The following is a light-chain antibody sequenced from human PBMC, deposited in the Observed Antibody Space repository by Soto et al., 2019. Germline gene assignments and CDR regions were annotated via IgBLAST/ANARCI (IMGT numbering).Light chain of an antibody. Sequence: SYELTQAPSVSVAPGQTARITCGGDYIGSKRVHWYQQEPAQAPVLVVYDDSDRPSGIPERFSGSKSESTATLTISRVEAADEADYFCQVWDTKSDHLVFGGGTQLTVL. V-gene: IGLV3-21*02. CDR2: DDS. J-gene: IGLJ2*01. CDR1: YIGSKR. CDR3: QVWDTKSDHLV.